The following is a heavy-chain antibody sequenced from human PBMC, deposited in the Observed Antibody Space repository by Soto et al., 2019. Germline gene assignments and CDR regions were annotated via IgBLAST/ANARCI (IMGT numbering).Heavy chain of an antibody. CDR2: IYSGGST. J-gene: IGHJ4*02. CDR3: ARDEEVPGYPPD. V-gene: IGHV3-66*01. D-gene: IGHD6-13*01. CDR1: GFTFSSYS. Sequence: GGSLRLSCAASGFTFSSYSMNWVRQAPGKGLEWVSVIYSGGSTYYADSVKGRFTISRDNSKNTLYLQMNSLRAEDTAVYYCARDEEVPGYPPDWGQGTLVTVSS.